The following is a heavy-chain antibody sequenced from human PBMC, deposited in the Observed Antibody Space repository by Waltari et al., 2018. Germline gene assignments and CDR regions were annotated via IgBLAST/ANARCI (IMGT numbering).Heavy chain of an antibody. D-gene: IGHD1-20*01. CDR1: GITFSNFP. V-gene: IGHV3-23*01. J-gene: IGHJ4*02. Sequence: EVQLLESGGDLVQPGGSLRLSCAASGITFSNFPITWVRLAPGRGRVGGPYMTAGDDANYANSRRGRFTISRDSSKDTVHLQMNGLRVEGTAIYYCDTPDYNGDDPLHSWGQGTPVTVSS. CDR3: DTPDYNGDDPLHS. CDR2: MTAGDDA.